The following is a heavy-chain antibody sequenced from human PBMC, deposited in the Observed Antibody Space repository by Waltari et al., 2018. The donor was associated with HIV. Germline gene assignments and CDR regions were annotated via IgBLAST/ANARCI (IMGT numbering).Heavy chain of an antibody. CDR3: ARKLGGNVNGAFDI. V-gene: IGHV3-21*01. CDR1: GFTFSSYS. D-gene: IGHD3-10*01. CDR2: ISTSSYI. Sequence: EVQLVESGGGLVKPGGSLRLSCAASGFTFSSYSMHWVRQAPGKGLEWVSSISTSSYIYYADSMKGRFTISRDNAKNSLYLQMNSLRAEDTAVYYCARKLGGNVNGAFDIWGQGTTVTVSS. J-gene: IGHJ3*02.